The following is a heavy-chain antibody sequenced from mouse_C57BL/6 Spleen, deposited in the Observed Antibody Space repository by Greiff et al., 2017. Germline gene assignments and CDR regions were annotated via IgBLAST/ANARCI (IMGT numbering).Heavy chain of an antibody. CDR2: IGPGSGST. CDR1: GYTFTDYY. Sequence: QVHVKQSGAELVKPGASVKISCKASGYTFTDYYINWVKQRPGQGLEWSGKIGPGSGSTYYNEKFKGKATLTADKSSSTAYMQLSSLTSEDSAVYFCAREFYYGNSWFAYWGQGTLVTVSA. J-gene: IGHJ3*01. D-gene: IGHD2-1*01. CDR3: AREFYYGNSWFAY. V-gene: IGHV1-77*01.